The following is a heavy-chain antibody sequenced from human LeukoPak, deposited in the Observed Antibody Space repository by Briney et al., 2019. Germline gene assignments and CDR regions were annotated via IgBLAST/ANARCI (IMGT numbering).Heavy chain of an antibody. J-gene: IGHJ6*03. Sequence: VESLKISCKGSGYRFTSFWIGWVRQMPGKGLEWMGIIYPGDSDTRYSPSFQGQVTISADKSISTAYLQWSSLKASDTAIYYCARVAEPPTVGHVYYYYMDVWGKGTTVTVSS. CDR3: ARVAEPPTVGHVYYYYMDV. D-gene: IGHD1-14*01. CDR2: IYPGDSDT. CDR1: GYRFTSFW. V-gene: IGHV5-51*01.